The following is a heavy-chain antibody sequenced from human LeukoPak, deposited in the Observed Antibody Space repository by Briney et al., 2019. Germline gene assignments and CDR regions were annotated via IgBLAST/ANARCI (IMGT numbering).Heavy chain of an antibody. CDR3: AKADKWLVPAS. V-gene: IGHV3-33*06. D-gene: IGHD6-19*01. CDR2: IWYDGSNK. J-gene: IGHJ5*02. CDR1: GFTFSSYG. Sequence: GGPLRLSCAASGFTFSSYGMHWVRQAPGKGLEWVAVIWYDGSNKYYADSVKGRFTISRDNSKNTLYLQMNSLRAEDTAVYYCAKADKWLVPASWGQGTLVTVSS.